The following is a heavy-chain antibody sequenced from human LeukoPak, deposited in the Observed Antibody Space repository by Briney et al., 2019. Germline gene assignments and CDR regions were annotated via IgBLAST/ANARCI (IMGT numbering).Heavy chain of an antibody. CDR1: GGSISSGGYS. CDR3: ARANYYYGSGSYVGPFDI. Sequence: PSETLSLTWAVSGGSISSGGYSWSWIRQPPGKGLEWIGYIYHSGSTYYNPSLKSRVTISVDRSKNQFSLKLSSVTAADTAVYYCARANYYYGSGSYVGPFDIWGQGTMVTVSS. D-gene: IGHD3-10*01. J-gene: IGHJ3*02. CDR2: IYHSGST. V-gene: IGHV4-30-2*01.